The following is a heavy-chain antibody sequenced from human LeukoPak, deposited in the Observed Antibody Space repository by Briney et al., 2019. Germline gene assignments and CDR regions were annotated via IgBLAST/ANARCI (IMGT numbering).Heavy chain of an antibody. CDR3: ARDPVYSSGWYSQYYFDY. CDR2: IYHSGST. Sequence: SETLSLTCAVSGGSISSSNWWSWVRQPPGKGLEWIGEIYHSGSTNYNPSLKSRVTISVDKSKNQFSLKLSSVTAAGTAVYYCARDPVYSSGWYSQYYFDYWGQGTLVTVSS. V-gene: IGHV4-4*02. J-gene: IGHJ4*02. D-gene: IGHD6-19*01. CDR1: GGSISSSNW.